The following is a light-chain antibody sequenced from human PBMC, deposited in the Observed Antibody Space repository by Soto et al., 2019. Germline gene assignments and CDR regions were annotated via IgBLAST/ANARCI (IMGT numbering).Light chain of an antibody. Sequence: DIQMTQSPSSLSASVGDRVTITCRASQGISNYLAWFQQKPGKAPKSLIYAASSLQSGVPSKFSDSGSGTDFTLTIRRLQPEDFATYYCQQYNRYPITFGQGTRLEIK. CDR1: QGISNY. V-gene: IGKV1-16*02. J-gene: IGKJ5*01. CDR3: QQYNRYPIT. CDR2: AAS.